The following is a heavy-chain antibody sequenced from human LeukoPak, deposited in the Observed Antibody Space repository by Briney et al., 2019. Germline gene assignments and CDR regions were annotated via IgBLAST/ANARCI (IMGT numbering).Heavy chain of an antibody. CDR2: IYTSGST. D-gene: IGHD3-10*01. Sequence: SETLSLTCTVSGGSISSYYWSWIRQPAGKGLEWIGRIYTSGSTNYNPSLKSRVTMSVDTSKNQSSLKLSSVTAADTAVYYCARVGIGITMVRGVIIFHDAFDIWGQGTMVTVSS. CDR1: GGSISSYY. J-gene: IGHJ3*02. V-gene: IGHV4-4*07. CDR3: ARVGIGITMVRGVIIFHDAFDI.